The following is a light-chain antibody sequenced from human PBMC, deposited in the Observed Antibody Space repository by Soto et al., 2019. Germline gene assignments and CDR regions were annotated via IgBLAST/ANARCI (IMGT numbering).Light chain of an antibody. V-gene: IGKV1-5*01. Sequence: IQMTQAPSTLSASIGDRVTITCRASQSITTFLAWYQQKPGKAPQILIYDASKLEPGVPSRLSGGGSGTEFTLTISSLQPDDVATYYCQQYSTYPLTFGGGTKVDIK. CDR2: DAS. CDR1: QSITTF. CDR3: QQYSTYPLT. J-gene: IGKJ4*01.